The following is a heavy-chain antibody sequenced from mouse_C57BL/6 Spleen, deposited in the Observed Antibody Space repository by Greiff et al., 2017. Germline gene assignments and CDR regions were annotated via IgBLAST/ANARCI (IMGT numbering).Heavy chain of an antibody. J-gene: IGHJ4*01. D-gene: IGHD3-2*02. CDR1: GYTFTDYY. Sequence: VQLQQSGPELVKPGASVKISCKASGYTFTDYYLNWVKQSNGKSLEWIGDINPNNGGTSYNQKFKGKATLTVDKSSSTAYMELRSLTSEDSAVYYCASRDSSCLSYWGQGTSVTVSS. CDR2: INPNNGGT. V-gene: IGHV1-26*01. CDR3: ASRDSSCLSY.